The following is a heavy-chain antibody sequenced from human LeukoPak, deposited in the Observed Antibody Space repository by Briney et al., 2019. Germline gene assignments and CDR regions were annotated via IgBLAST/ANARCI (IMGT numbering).Heavy chain of an antibody. V-gene: IGHV1-2*02. J-gene: IGHJ5*02. CDR3: ARLRGSSLKLGWFDP. D-gene: IGHD2-15*01. Sequence: ASVKVSCKTSGYTFTGYYMHWVRQAPGQGLEWMGWINCNTGATNYAQKFQGRVTMTRDTSTSTANMELSSLRSDDAAVYYCARLRGSSLKLGWFDPWGQGTLATVSS. CDR1: GYTFTGYY. CDR2: INCNTGAT.